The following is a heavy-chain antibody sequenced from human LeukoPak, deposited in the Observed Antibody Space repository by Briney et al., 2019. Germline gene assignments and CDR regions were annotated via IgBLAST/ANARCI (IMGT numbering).Heavy chain of an antibody. V-gene: IGHV3-7*03. CDR2: IKLDGSEK. CDR3: ARDQYDTWSRRGNFDS. Sequence: GALRLSCVASGFTFGKYWMSWVRQAPGKGLEWVANIKLDGSEKNYVDSVKGRFTISRDNTKNSLYLQMNSLRAEDMAVFYCARDQYDTWSRRGNFDSWGQGTLVIVSS. J-gene: IGHJ4*02. D-gene: IGHD3-3*01. CDR1: GFTFGKYW.